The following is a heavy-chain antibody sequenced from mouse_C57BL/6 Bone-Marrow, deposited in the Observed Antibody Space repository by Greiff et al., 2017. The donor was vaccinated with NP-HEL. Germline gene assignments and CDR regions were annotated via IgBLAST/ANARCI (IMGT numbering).Heavy chain of an antibody. CDR1: GYTFTSYN. D-gene: IGHD2-4*01. CDR2: IYPGSGDT. CDR3: ARENYDYDGGFAY. Sequence: LQESGAELVRPGASVKMSCKASGYTFTSYNMHWVKQTPRQGLEWIGAIYPGSGDTSYNQKFKGKATLTVEKSSSTAYMQLSSLTSEDSAVYFCARENYDYDGGFAYWGQGTLVTVSA. V-gene: IGHV1-12*01. J-gene: IGHJ3*01.